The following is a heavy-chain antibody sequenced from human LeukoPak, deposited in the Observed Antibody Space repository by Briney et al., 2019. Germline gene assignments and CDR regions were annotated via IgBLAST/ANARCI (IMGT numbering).Heavy chain of an antibody. CDR2: ISSSGSTI. J-gene: IGHJ4*02. CDR1: GFTFSSYE. V-gene: IGHV3-48*03. Sequence: GGSLRLSCAASGFTFSSYEMNWVRQAPGKGLEWVSYISSSGSTIYYADSVKGRFTISRDNAKNSLYLQMNSLRAEDTAVYYCATEYSSSGVDYWGQGTLVTVSS. CDR3: ATEYSSSGVDY. D-gene: IGHD6-6*01.